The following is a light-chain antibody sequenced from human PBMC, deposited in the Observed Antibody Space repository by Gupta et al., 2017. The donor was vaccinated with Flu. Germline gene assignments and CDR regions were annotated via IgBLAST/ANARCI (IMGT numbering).Light chain of an antibody. CDR2: SDD. Sequence: RVTISCSGSTSNIETNLVSWYQQFPGAAPNLLIRSDDQRPSGVPARFSGSKSGTSAALAISGLRAEDEATYFCSSWDDSGSGRVFGGGTKLAVL. CDR1: TSNIETNL. CDR3: SSWDDSGSGRV. V-gene: IGLV1-44*01. J-gene: IGLJ3*02.